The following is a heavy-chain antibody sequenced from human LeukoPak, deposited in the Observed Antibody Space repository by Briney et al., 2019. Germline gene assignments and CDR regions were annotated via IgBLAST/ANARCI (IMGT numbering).Heavy chain of an antibody. CDR2: IIPILGIA. CDR1: GGTFSSYA. CDR3: ARDPYSTSYRFDP. Sequence: ASVKVSCKASGGTFSSYAISWVRQAPGQGLEWMGRIIPILGIANYAQKFQGRVTITADKSTSTAYMELSSLRSEDTAVYYCARDPYSTSYRFDPWGQGTLVTVSS. J-gene: IGHJ5*02. V-gene: IGHV1-69*04. D-gene: IGHD3-3*01.